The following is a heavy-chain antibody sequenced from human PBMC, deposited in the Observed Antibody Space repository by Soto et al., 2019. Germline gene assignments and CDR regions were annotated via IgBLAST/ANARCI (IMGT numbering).Heavy chain of an antibody. D-gene: IGHD2-15*01. CDR2: INSDGSSI. Sequence: EVQLVESGGGLVQPGGSLRLSCAASGLTFSTYWMHWVRQAPGKGLVWVSRINSDGSSISYADSAKGRFTISRDNAKNPLYRQMNSVRAVDTAVYYCGRGCSGGSCYSTTWGQGTLVTVSS. CDR1: GLTFSTYW. V-gene: IGHV3-74*01. CDR3: GRGCSGGSCYSTT. J-gene: IGHJ5*02.